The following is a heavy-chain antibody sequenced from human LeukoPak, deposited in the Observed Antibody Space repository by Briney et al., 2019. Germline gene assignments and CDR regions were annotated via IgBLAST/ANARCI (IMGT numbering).Heavy chain of an antibody. Sequence: SETLSLTCTVSGGSIRSSSYYWGWIRQPAGKGLEWIGSIYYSGNTYYNASLKSRGTISVDTSKNQFSLKLNSVTAADTAVYFCARQVVAVAGTGYFDYWGQGTLVTVSS. CDR3: ARQVVAVAGTGYFDY. CDR1: GGSIRSSSYY. D-gene: IGHD6-19*01. CDR2: IYYSGNT. J-gene: IGHJ4*02. V-gene: IGHV4-39*01.